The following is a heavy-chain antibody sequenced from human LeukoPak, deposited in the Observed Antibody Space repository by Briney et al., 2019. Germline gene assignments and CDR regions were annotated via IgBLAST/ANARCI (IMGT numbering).Heavy chain of an antibody. CDR3: ARGRGWLQSTPFDY. CDR1: GGSISSYY. Sequence: SETLSLNCTVSGGSISSYYWSWIRQPPGKGLEWIGYIYYSGSTNYNPSLKSRVTISVDTSKNQFSLKLSSVTAADTAVYYCARGRGWLQSTPFDYWGQGTLVTVSS. J-gene: IGHJ4*02. V-gene: IGHV4-59*01. D-gene: IGHD5-24*01. CDR2: IYYSGST.